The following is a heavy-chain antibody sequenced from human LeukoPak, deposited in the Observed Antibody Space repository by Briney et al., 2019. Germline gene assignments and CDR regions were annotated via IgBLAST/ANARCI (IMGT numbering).Heavy chain of an antibody. CDR1: GFTFSKAW. D-gene: IGHD1-26*01. J-gene: IGHJ4*02. CDR2: TRNKANSFTT. V-gene: IGHV3-72*01. CDR3: ARGVVRSGTYSGCDY. Sequence: GGSLRLSCAASGFTFSKAWMNWVRQIPGKGLEWVGRTRNKANSFTTDYAASVKGRFTISRDDSRNLMYLQMNSLKTEDTAVYYCARGVVRSGTYSGCDYWGQGTLVTVSS.